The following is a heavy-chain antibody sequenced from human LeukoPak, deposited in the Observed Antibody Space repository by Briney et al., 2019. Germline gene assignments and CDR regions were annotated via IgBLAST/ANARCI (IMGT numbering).Heavy chain of an antibody. CDR2: ISSSSSTI. Sequence: GGSLRLSCAASGFTFSRYSMNWVRQAPGKGLEWVSYISSSSSTIYHADSVKGRFTISRDNAKNSLYLQMNSLRAEDTAVYYCAKNRVPTAITPDSWGQGTLVTVSS. J-gene: IGHJ5*01. CDR1: GFTFSRYS. D-gene: IGHD2-2*02. CDR3: AKNRVPTAITPDS. V-gene: IGHV3-48*01.